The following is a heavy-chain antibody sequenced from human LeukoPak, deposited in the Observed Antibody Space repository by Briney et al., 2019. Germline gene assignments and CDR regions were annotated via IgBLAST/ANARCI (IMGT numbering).Heavy chain of an antibody. Sequence: GGSLRLSCAASGFTFSSYSMNWVRQAPGKGLEWVAFIRYDGSNKYYADSVKGRFTISRDNSKNTLYLQMNSLRAEDTAVYYCAKGGIAARPDYYYYMDVWGKGTTVTVSS. CDR3: AKGGIAARPDYYYYMDV. CDR2: IRYDGSNK. CDR1: GFTFSSYS. D-gene: IGHD6-6*01. J-gene: IGHJ6*03. V-gene: IGHV3-30*02.